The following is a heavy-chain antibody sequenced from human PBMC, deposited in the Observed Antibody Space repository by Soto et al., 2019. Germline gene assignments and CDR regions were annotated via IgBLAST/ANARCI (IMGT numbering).Heavy chain of an antibody. CDR3: AIAYSGTYSGYLDP. D-gene: IGHD1-26*01. CDR1: GDTLTELS. CDR2: FDPEDGEA. J-gene: IGHJ5*02. V-gene: IGHV1-24*01. Sequence: QVQLVQSGAEVKKPGASVKVSCKVSGDTLTELSIHWVRQAPGKGLEYMGGFDPEDGEAMYAQNFQGRVTMTEDTSTDTSYMELSSLTSEDTAVYYCAIAYSGTYSGYLDPWGQGTLVTVSA.